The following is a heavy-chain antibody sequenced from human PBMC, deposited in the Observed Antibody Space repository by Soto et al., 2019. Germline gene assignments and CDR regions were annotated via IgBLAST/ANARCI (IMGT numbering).Heavy chain of an antibody. D-gene: IGHD5-12*01. CDR1: GFTFSSYA. J-gene: IGHJ4*02. V-gene: IGHV3-23*01. CDR3: AKVPWREWLRSHYFDY. CDR2: ISGSGGST. Sequence: GGSLRLSCAASGFTFSSYAMSWVRQAPGKGLEWVSAISGSGGSTYYADSVKGRFTISRDNSKNTLYLQMNSLRAEDTAVYYCAKVPWREWLRSHYFDYWGQGTLVTVSS.